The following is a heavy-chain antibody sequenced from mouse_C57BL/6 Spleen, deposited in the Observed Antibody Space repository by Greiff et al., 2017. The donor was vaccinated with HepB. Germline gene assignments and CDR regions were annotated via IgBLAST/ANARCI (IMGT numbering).Heavy chain of an antibody. Sequence: EVKLVESGGGLVKPGGSLKLSCAASGFTFSSYAMSWVRQTPEKRLEWVATISDGGSYTYYPDNVKGRFTISRDNAKNNLYLQMSHLKSEDTAMYYCARDLLLPQYYFDYWGQGTTLTVSS. J-gene: IGHJ2*01. CDR2: ISDGGSYT. V-gene: IGHV5-4*01. CDR3: ARDLLLPQYYFDY. D-gene: IGHD1-1*01. CDR1: GFTFSSYA.